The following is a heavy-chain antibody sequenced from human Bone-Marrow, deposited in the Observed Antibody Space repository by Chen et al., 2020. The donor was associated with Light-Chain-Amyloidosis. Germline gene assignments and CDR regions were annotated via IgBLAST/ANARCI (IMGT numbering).Heavy chain of an antibody. CDR3: ARDSGEAAADDS. J-gene: IGHJ4*02. V-gene: IGHV3-48*01. Sequence: DVRLVESGGGLVQPGGSLRLSCAASGFTFSSYSMNWVRQAPGKGLEWISYIGSKPNIIFYADSVKGRFTIYRDNAKNSLYLQMHSLRAEDTAVYYCARDSGEAAADDSWGKGTLVTVSS. D-gene: IGHD6-25*01. CDR2: IGSKPNII. CDR1: GFTFSSYS.